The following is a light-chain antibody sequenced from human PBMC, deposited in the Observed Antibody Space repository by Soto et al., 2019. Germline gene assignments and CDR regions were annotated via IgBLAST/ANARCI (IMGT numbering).Light chain of an antibody. V-gene: IGKV3-15*01. J-gene: IGKJ1*01. Sequence: EIVMTQSPATLSVSPGERATLSCRASQSVSSNLVWYQQKPGQSPRLLIYGASTRATGAPARFSGSGSGTEFTLTISSLQSEDFAVYYCQQYDNWPPYTFGHGTKVDIK. CDR3: QQYDNWPPYT. CDR1: QSVSSN. CDR2: GAS.